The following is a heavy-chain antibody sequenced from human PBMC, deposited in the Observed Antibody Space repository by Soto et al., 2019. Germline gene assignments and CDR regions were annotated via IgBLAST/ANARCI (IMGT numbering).Heavy chain of an antibody. D-gene: IGHD3-22*01. Sequence: QVQLQESGPGLVKPSETLSLTCAVSGDSISSYYCMWIRQPPGKGRETIGYLYYGRSANYNPSIKSRVTFSVDTSTNQCSRTLSSMPASETAVYYCALRSMAVVPEYWGQGTLVTVSS. CDR1: GDSISSYY. CDR3: ALRSMAVVPEY. CDR2: LYYGRSA. V-gene: IGHV4-59*01. J-gene: IGHJ4*02.